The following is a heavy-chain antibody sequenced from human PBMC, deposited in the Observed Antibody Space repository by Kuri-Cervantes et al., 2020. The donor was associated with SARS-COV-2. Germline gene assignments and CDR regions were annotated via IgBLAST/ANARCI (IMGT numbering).Heavy chain of an antibody. CDR2: INHSGST. V-gene: IGHV4-34*01. J-gene: IGHJ4*02. CDR1: GGSLSGYY. CDR3: ARAGSLLWFGELLSLFDY. Sequence: GSLRLSCAVYGGSLSGYYWSWIRQPPGKGLEWIGEINHSGSTNYNPSLKSRVTISVDTSKNQFSLKLSSVTAADTAVYYCARAGSLLWFGELLSLFDYWGQGTLVTVSS. D-gene: IGHD3-10*01.